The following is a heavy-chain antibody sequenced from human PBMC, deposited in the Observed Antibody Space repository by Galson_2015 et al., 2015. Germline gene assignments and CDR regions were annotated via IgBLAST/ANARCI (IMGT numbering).Heavy chain of an antibody. D-gene: IGHD3-16*01. V-gene: IGHV2-5*02. CDR3: AHSRGNDYVWGSPHFDY. J-gene: IGHJ4*02. CDR1: GFSLSTSGVG. Sequence: PALVKPTQPLTLTCTFSGFSLSTSGVGVGWIRQPPGKALEWLALIYWADDKRYSPSLKSRLTITKDTSKNQVVLTMTNMDPVDTATYYCAHSRGNDYVWGSPHFDYWGQGTLVTVSS. CDR2: IYWADDK.